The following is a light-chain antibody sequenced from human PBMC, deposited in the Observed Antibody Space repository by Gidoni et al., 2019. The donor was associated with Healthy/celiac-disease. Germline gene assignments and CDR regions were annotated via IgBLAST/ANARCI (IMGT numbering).Light chain of an antibody. CDR3: QQRSNWPHST. CDR2: DAS. V-gene: IGKV3-11*01. J-gene: IGKJ3*01. CDR1: QSVSSY. Sequence: EIVLTQSPATLSLSPGERATLSCRASQSVSSYLAWYQQNPGQAPRLLIYDASNRATGIPARFSGSGSGTDFTLTISSLEPEDFAVYYCQQRSNWPHSTFGPGTKVDIK.